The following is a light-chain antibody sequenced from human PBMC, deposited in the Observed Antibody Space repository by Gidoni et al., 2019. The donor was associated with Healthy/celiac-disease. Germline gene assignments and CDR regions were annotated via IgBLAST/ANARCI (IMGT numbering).Light chain of an antibody. CDR3: SSYAGSNNLV. J-gene: IGLJ2*01. CDR1: SSDVGGYNY. V-gene: IGLV2-8*01. Sequence: QSALTQPPSASGSPGQSVTISCTGTSSDVGGYNYVSWYPQHPGKAPKLMIYEVSKRPSGVPDCFSGSKSGNTASLTVSGLQAEDEADYYCSSYAGSNNLVFGGGTKLTVL. CDR2: EVS.